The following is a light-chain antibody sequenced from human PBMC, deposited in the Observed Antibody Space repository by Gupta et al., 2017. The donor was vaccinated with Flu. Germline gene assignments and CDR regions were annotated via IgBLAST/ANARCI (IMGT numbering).Light chain of an antibody. CDR2: EDS. Sequence: SVLTTPPSGSVAPGQTARISCGGDKKGSNGVDWTQTKPGQAPGLVTYEDSDRPSGSPERFSGSNTGNAATLTIISVEAGDEAVYSGQVLHSGYNDPVVFGGGTRLTVL. CDR1: KKGSNG. J-gene: IGLJ2*01. V-gene: IGLV3-21*02. CDR3: QVLHSGYNDPVV.